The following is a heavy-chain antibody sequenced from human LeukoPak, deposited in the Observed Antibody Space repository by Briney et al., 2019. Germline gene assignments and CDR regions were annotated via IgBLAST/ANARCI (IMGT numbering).Heavy chain of an antibody. CDR2: INHSGGT. J-gene: IGHJ4*02. V-gene: IGHV4-34*01. Sequence: SETLSLTCAVYGGSFSGYYWSWIRQPPGKGLGWIGEINHSGGTNYNPSLKSRVTISVDTSKNQFSLKLSSVTAADTAVYYCASSEYSSSSNDYWGQGALVTVSS. CDR3: ASSEYSSSSNDY. CDR1: GGSFSGYY. D-gene: IGHD6-6*01.